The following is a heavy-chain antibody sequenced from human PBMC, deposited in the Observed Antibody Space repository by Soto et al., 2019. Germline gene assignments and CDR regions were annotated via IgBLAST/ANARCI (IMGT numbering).Heavy chain of an antibody. CDR1: GESLSGYY. D-gene: IGHD1-1*01. CDR2: INYSENT. Sequence: QVQIQQWGAGLLKPSETLSLTCAVYGESLSGYYGNWIRQSPGKGLEWIGEINYSENTNYNPSLKSRVTISIDTSKNQFSLKLSSVTAADTAVYYCSRSRNLDVWGQGTTVIVSS. J-gene: IGHJ6*02. CDR3: SRSRNLDV. V-gene: IGHV4-34*01.